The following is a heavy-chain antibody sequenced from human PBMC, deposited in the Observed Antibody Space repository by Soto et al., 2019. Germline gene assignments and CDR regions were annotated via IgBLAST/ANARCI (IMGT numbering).Heavy chain of an antibody. D-gene: IGHD2-15*01. V-gene: IGHV4-39*01. CDR3: TRHATGVVVPAAIRN. CDR1: GGSISSSSYY. J-gene: IGHJ1*01. Sequence: PSETLSLTCAVSGGSISSSSYYWDRIRQPPGKGLEWIGTIYYSETSNYNPSLRGRVTIVVDTSKNEFSLRLTSATAADTAVYYCTRHATGVVVPAAIRNWGQGSLVTVSS. CDR2: IYYSETS.